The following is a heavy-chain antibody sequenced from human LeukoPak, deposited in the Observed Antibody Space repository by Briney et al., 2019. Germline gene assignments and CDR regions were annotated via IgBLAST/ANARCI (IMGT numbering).Heavy chain of an antibody. D-gene: IGHD2-2*01. Sequence: ASVKVSCKASGYTFTGYHMHWVRQAPGQGLEWMGRINPNSGDTNYAQKFQGRVAMTRDTSISTAYMELSRLRSDDTAVYYCARDYCSSTSCLFDYWGQGTLVTVSS. CDR3: ARDYCSSTSCLFDY. CDR2: INPNSGDT. CDR1: GYTFTGYH. V-gene: IGHV1-2*06. J-gene: IGHJ4*02.